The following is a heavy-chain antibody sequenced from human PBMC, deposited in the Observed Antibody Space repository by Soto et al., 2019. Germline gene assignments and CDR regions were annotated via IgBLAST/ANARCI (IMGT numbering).Heavy chain of an antibody. V-gene: IGHV4-30-2*01. CDR2: ISHSGST. D-gene: IGHD3-10*02. Sequence: QLQLQESGSGLVKPSQTLSLTCAVSGGSTSSGGYSWSWLRQPPGKGLEWIGYISHSGSTYYNPSLKSRVTISVDTSKNQFSLRLSSVTAADTAVYYCARGGLFPAYWGQGTLVTVSS. CDR1: GGSTSSGGYS. J-gene: IGHJ4*02. CDR3: ARGGLFPAY.